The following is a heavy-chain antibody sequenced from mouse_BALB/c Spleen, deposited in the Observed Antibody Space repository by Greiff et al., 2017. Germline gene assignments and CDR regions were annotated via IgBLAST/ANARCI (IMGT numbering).Heavy chain of an antibody. V-gene: IGHV14-1*02. D-gene: IGHD2-10*01. CDR1: GFNIKDYY. CDR3: ARSSYYGHYYAMDY. CDR2: IDPENGNT. J-gene: IGHJ4*01. Sequence: EVMLVESGAELVRPGALVKLSCKASGFNIKDYYMHWVKQRPEQGLEWIGWIDPENGNTIYDPKFQGKASITADTSSNTAYMQLSSLTSEDSAVYYCARSSYYGHYYAMDYWGQGTSVTVSS.